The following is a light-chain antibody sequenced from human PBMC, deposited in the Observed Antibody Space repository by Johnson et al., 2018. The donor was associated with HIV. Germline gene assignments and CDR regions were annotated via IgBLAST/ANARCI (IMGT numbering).Light chain of an antibody. V-gene: IGLV1-51*01. Sequence: QSVLTQPPSVSAAPGQKVTISCSGSSSNIGNNYVSWYQQLPGTAPKLLIYDNNKRPSGIPDRFSGSKSGTSATLGITGLQTGDEADCYCGTWDSSLSFYVFGSWTKVTVL. CDR3: GTWDSSLSFYV. J-gene: IGLJ1*01. CDR1: SSNIGNNY. CDR2: DNN.